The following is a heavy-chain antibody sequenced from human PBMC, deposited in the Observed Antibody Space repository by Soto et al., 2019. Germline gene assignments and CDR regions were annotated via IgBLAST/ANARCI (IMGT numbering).Heavy chain of an antibody. CDR1: GFTFSDYG. D-gene: IGHD6-6*01. CDR2: MSYAGTYK. V-gene: IGHV3-30*18. Sequence: GWSLRLSCAVSGFTFSDYGMHWVRQAPGKGLEWVAVMSYAGTYKYYADSVKGRFTISRDLSGNTLFLQMNSLRLEDTAVYFCAKEMYPRTVLDSSSPWGDYWGQGTLVAVSS. J-gene: IGHJ4*02. CDR3: AKEMYPRTVLDSSSPWGDY.